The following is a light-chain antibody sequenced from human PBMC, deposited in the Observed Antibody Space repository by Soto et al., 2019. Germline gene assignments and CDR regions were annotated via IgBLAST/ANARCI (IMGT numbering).Light chain of an antibody. J-gene: IGKJ1*01. CDR2: ATS. V-gene: IGKV3-15*01. Sequence: VMSLSPSTMSVPPGERATLTCSASRTVSINLAWYQQKPGQAPRLLIYATSTRATGVPGRFSGSGSGTEFTLSISSLQSEDFAVYYCQQYSNWPPITFGQGTKVDIK. CDR1: RTVSIN. CDR3: QQYSNWPPIT.